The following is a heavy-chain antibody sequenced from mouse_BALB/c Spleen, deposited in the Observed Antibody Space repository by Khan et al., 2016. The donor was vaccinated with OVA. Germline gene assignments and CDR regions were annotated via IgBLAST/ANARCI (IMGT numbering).Heavy chain of an antibody. V-gene: IGHV6-6*02. Sequence: EVKLEVSGGGLVQPGGSMKLSCVASGFTFSNYLRNWVRQSPEKGLEWVGDIRLRSDDYVTHYAESVKGRFTISRDDAKSSDYLQRNNLSAEDTGIYYCWLLLWGQGTTLTVSS. CDR3: WLLL. J-gene: IGHJ2*01. CDR1: GFTFSNYL. CDR2: IRLRSDDYVT. D-gene: IGHD2-3*01.